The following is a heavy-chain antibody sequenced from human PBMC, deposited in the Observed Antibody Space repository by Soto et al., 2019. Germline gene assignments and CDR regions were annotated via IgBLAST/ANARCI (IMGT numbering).Heavy chain of an antibody. CDR3: ARETSYDFWSGPQTMDV. CDR2: ISSSSSTI. V-gene: IGHV3-48*01. Sequence: GGSLRLSCAASGFTFSSYSMNWVRQAPGKGLEWVSYISSSSSTIYYADSVKGRFTISRDNSENILYLQMNSLRPDDTAVYFCARETSYDFWSGPQTMDVWGQGTTVTVSS. CDR1: GFTFSSYS. J-gene: IGHJ6*02. D-gene: IGHD3-3*01.